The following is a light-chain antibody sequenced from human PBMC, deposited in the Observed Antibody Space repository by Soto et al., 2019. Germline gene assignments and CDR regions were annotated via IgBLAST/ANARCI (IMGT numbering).Light chain of an antibody. CDR3: QEYHGSPIT. CDR2: GAP. Sequence: EIVLTQSPGTLSLSPGERATLSCRASQSVSSTYLAWYQQKPGQGPRLLIYGAPSRATGIPDRFSGSGSGTDFTLTIIRLEPEDFAVYYCQEYHGSPITFGLGTRLEIK. J-gene: IGKJ5*01. V-gene: IGKV3-20*01. CDR1: QSVSSTY.